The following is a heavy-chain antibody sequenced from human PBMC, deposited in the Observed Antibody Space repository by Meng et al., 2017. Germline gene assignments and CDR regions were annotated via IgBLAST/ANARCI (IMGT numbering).Heavy chain of an antibody. J-gene: IGHJ6*02. CDR2: IIPILGIA. D-gene: IGHD3-10*01. CDR3: ASDLTMVRGVFRGLVLYGMDV. Sequence: SVKVFCKASAGTFSSYTSSWVRQAPGQGLEWLGRIIPILGIANYAQKLQGRVTITSDKSTSTAYMELSSLRSEDTAVYYCASDLTMVRGVFRGLVLYGMDVWGQGTMVTVSS. V-gene: IGHV1-69*02. CDR1: AGTFSSYT.